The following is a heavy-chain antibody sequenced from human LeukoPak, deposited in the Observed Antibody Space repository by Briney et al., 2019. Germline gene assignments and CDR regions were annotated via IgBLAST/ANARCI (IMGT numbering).Heavy chain of an antibody. D-gene: IGHD1-14*01. Sequence: SETLSLTCTVSGGSISSGDYYWSWIRQHPGKGLEWIGYIYYSGSTYYNPSFKSRVTISVDTSKNQFSLKLNSVTAADTAVYYCARHAGRYFYYGLDVWGQGTTVTVSS. J-gene: IGHJ6*02. CDR1: GGSISSGDYY. CDR2: IYYSGST. V-gene: IGHV4-30-4*08. CDR3: ARHAGRYFYYGLDV.